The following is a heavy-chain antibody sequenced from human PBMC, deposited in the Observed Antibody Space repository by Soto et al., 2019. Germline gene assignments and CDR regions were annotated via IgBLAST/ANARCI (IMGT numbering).Heavy chain of an antibody. CDR3: TRDRAYPDY. V-gene: IGHV3-48*01. CDR1: GFTFSTYS. CDR2: ISSTSSTV. J-gene: IGHJ4*02. Sequence: EVQLVESGGGLVQPGGSLRLSCAASGFTFSTYSMNWVRQVPGKGLEWVSFISSTSSTVYYADSVKGRFTISRDNAKNSLYLQMSSLRAEDTAVYYCTRDRAYPDYWGRGTLVTVSS.